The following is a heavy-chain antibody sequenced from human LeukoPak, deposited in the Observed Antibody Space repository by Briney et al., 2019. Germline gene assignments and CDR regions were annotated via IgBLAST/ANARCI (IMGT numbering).Heavy chain of an antibody. J-gene: IGHJ3*02. V-gene: IGHV3-20*04. CDR3: ARGRYYYDLRRFALNAFDI. Sequence: GGSLRLSCAASGFTFDDYGMSWVRQAPGKGLEWVSGINWNGGSTGYADSVKGRFTISRDNAKNSLYPQMNSLRAEDTALYYCARGRYYYDLRRFALNAFDIWGQGTMVTVSS. CDR2: INWNGGST. CDR1: GFTFDDYG. D-gene: IGHD3-22*01.